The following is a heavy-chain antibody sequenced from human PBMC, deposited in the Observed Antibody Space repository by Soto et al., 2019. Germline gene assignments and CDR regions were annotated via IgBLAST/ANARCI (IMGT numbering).Heavy chain of an antibody. V-gene: IGHV2-70*04. CDR3: AKTGTDGSWFDP. CDR2: IDWDDDK. D-gene: IGHD1-1*01. J-gene: IGHJ5*02. CDR1: VFSLSTSGMR. Sequence: HVNPTQTLTLTCAVSVFSLSTSGMRISWIRQPPGKALEWLARIDWDDDKYYSTSLKSRLTISKDTSKNQVVLTMTNMDPVDTTTYYCAKTGTDGSWFDPWGQGTLVTVSS.